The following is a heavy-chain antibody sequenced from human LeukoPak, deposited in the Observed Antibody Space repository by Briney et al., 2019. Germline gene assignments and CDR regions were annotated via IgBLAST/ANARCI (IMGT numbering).Heavy chain of an antibody. D-gene: IGHD3-9*01. Sequence: GGSLRLSCAASGFTFSSYAMSWVRQAPGKGLXXXXXXXXSGGSTYYADSVKGRFTISRDNSKNTLYLQMNSLRAEDTAVYYCAKMRGDILTGYYRGWFDPWGQGTLVTVSS. J-gene: IGHJ5*02. CDR1: GFTFSSYA. CDR3: AKMRGDILTGYYRGWFDP. CDR2: XXXSGGST. V-gene: IGHV3-23*01.